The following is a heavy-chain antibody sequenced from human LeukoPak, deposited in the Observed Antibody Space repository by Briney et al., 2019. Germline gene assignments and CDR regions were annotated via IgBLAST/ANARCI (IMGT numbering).Heavy chain of an antibody. CDR2: INHSGST. J-gene: IGHJ5*02. V-gene: IGHV4-34*01. D-gene: IGHD2-2*02. Sequence: SETLSLTCAVYGGSFSGYYWSWIRQPPGKGLEWIGEINHSGSTNYNPSLKGRVTISVDTSKNQFSLKLSSVTAADTAVYYCARDKIPRSYVRWFDPWGQGTLVTVSS. CDR1: GGSFSGYY. CDR3: ARDKIPRSYVRWFDP.